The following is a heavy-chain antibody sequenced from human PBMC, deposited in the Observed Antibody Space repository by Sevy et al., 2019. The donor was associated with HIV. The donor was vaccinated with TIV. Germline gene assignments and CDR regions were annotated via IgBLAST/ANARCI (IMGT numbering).Heavy chain of an antibody. J-gene: IGHJ4*02. CDR3: ARAGGPTGLDY. V-gene: IGHV3-48*03. CDR1: GFTFSSYE. D-gene: IGHD4-17*01. CDR2: ISSSGSTI. Sequence: GGSLRLSCAASGFTFSSYEMHWVRQALGKGLEWVSYISSSGSTIYYADSVKGRFTISRDNAKNSLYLQMNTLRAEDTAVYYCARAGGPTGLDYWGQGTLVTVSS.